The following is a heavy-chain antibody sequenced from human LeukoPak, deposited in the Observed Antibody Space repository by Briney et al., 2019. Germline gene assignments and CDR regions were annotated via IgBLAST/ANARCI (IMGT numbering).Heavy chain of an antibody. Sequence: ASVKVSCKASGYTFTSYYMHWVRQAPGQGLEWMGIISPSGGSTSYAQKFQGRVTMTRDTSTSTVYMELSSPRSEDTAVYYCARVGGLYCGGDCYRFDYWGQGTLVTVSS. V-gene: IGHV1-46*01. J-gene: IGHJ4*02. CDR2: ISPSGGST. CDR1: GYTFTSYY. CDR3: ARVGGLYCGGDCYRFDY. D-gene: IGHD2-21*02.